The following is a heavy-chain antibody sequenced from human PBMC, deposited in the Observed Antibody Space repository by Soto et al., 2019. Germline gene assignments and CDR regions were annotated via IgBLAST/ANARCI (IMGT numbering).Heavy chain of an antibody. Sequence: QVQLVQSGAEVKKPGASVKVSCKASGYTFTSYYMHWVRQAPGQGLEWMGIINPSGGSTSYAQKFQGRGTMTRDTSTSTVYMELSSLRSEDTAVYYCARETVTMVRGVIITGRWFDPWGQGTLVTVSS. CDR3: ARETVTMVRGVIITGRWFDP. D-gene: IGHD3-10*01. CDR1: GYTFTSYY. J-gene: IGHJ5*02. CDR2: INPSGGST. V-gene: IGHV1-46*01.